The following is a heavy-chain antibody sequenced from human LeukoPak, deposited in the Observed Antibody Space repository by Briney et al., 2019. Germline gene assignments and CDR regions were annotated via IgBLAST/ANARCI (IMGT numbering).Heavy chain of an antibody. J-gene: IGHJ4*02. V-gene: IGHV1-2*04. CDR3: ASYSGYAQ. D-gene: IGHD5-12*01. Sequence: ASVKVSCKASGYTFTGYYMHWVRQAPGQGLEWMGWINPNSGGTNYAQKFQGWVTMTRDTSITTAYMELSGLTSEDTAVYYCASYSGYAQWGQGTLVTVSS. CDR2: INPNSGGT. CDR1: GYTFTGYY.